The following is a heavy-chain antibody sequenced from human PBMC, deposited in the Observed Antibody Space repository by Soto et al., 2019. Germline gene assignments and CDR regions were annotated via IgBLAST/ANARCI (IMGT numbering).Heavy chain of an antibody. CDR1: GGSISSYY. V-gene: IGHV4-59*08. D-gene: IGHD4-4*01. J-gene: IGHJ4*02. Sequence: SETLSLTCNVSGGSISSYYWSWIRQPPGKGLEWIGYIYYTGSTNYNPSLKSRVTISVDTAKNQFSLKLSSVTAADTAVYYCARSKDNSNYYPVFDYWGQGTLVTVSS. CDR3: ARSKDNSNYYPVFDY. CDR2: IYYTGST.